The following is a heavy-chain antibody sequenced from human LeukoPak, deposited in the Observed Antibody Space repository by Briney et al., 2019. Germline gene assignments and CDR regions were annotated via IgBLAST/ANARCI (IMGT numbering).Heavy chain of an antibody. CDR2: ISGSGGST. J-gene: IGHJ4*02. Sequence: PGGSLRLSCAASGFTFSSYAMSWVRQAPGKELEWVSAISGSGGSTYYADSVKGRFTISRDNSKNTLYLQMNSLRAEDTAVYYCAKDRVGYSSGWYFDYWGQGTLVTVSS. V-gene: IGHV3-23*01. CDR3: AKDRVGYSSGWYFDY. CDR1: GFTFSSYA. D-gene: IGHD6-19*01.